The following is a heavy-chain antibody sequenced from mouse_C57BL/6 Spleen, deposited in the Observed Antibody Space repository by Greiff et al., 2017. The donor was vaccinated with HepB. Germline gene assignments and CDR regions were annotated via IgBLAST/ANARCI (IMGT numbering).Heavy chain of an antibody. CDR1: GFNIKDDY. CDR3: TTGFITTVVEGYAMDY. V-gene: IGHV14-4*01. Sequence: VQLQQSGAELVRPGASVKLSCTASGFNIKDDYMHWVKQRPEQGLEWIGWIDPENGDTEYASKFKGKATITADTSSNTAYLQLSSLTSEDTAVYYCTTGFITTVVEGYAMDYWGQGTSVTVSS. J-gene: IGHJ4*01. CDR2: IDPENGDT. D-gene: IGHD1-1*01.